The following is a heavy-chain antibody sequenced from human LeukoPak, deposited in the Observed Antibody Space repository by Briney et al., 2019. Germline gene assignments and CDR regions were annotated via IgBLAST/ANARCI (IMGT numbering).Heavy chain of an antibody. CDR2: IYYSGST. D-gene: IGHD5-24*01. Sequence: PSQTLSLTCTVSGGSISSGGYYWSWIRQPPGKGLEWIGYIYYSGSTNYNPSLKSRVTISVDTSKNQFSLKLSSVTAADTAVYYCARANVGRGFDYWGQGTLVTVSS. CDR1: GGSISSGGYY. CDR3: ARANVGRGFDY. V-gene: IGHV4-61*08. J-gene: IGHJ4*02.